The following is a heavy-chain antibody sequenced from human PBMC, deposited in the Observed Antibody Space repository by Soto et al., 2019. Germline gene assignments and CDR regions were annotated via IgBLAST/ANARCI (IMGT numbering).Heavy chain of an antibody. CDR1: GDSISVGYY. CDR3: ARDRGSYGMDV. V-gene: IGHV4-31*03. Sequence: QVQLQESGPGLVKPSQTLSLTCTVSGDSISVGYYWSWIRQHPGKGLEWIGYVSPSGTTYYNPSLPSRVSISTAPSKNQFSLEVSSVTAADTAVYYCARDRGSYGMDVWGQGTTVTVSS. J-gene: IGHJ6*02. CDR2: VSPSGTT.